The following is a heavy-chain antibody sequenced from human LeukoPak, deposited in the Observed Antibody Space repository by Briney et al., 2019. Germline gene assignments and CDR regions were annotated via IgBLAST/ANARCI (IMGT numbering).Heavy chain of an antibody. J-gene: IGHJ4*02. V-gene: IGHV5-51*01. Sequence: GESLKISCRGSGYTFNYYWIGWVRQMPGKGLEWLGIIYPDDSDIKYSPAFQGQVTISADRSINTAYLQWSSLKASDTAMYYCARTPYGSGTYLDYWGQGTLVTVSS. CDR2: IYPDDSDI. CDR1: GYTFNYYW. D-gene: IGHD3-10*01. CDR3: ARTPYGSGTYLDY.